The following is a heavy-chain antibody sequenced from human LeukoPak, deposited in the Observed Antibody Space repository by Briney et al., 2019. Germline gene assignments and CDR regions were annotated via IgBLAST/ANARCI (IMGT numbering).Heavy chain of an antibody. CDR3: TRVGYIDEGIDY. CDR1: GFTFSSCA. CDR2: ISYDGNNK. Sequence: GGSLRLSCAASGFTFSSCAMHWVRQAPGKGLEWVAVISYDGNNKYYADSVKGRFIISRDNSKNTLYLQMNSLRAEDTAVYYCTRVGYIDEGIDYWGQGTLVTVSS. V-gene: IGHV3-30-3*01. D-gene: IGHD5-24*01. J-gene: IGHJ4*02.